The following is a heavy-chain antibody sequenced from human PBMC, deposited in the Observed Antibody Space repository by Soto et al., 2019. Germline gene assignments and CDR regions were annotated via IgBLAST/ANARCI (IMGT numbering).Heavy chain of an antibody. D-gene: IGHD4-4*01. V-gene: IGHV4-30-2*01. CDR3: ARGMTTVTTYDY. CDR1: GGSISSGGYS. Sequence: QLQLQESGSGLVKPSQTLSLTCAVSGGSISSGGYSWSWIRQPPGKGLEWIGYIYHSGSTYYNPSLKRRVPIAVDRSKNQFSLNLSSVTAADTAVYYCARGMTTVTTYDYWGQGTLVTVSS. CDR2: IYHSGST. J-gene: IGHJ4*02.